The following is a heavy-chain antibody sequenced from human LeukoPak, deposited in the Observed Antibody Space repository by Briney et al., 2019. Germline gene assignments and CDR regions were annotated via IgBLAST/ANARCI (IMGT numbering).Heavy chain of an antibody. CDR1: GFTFSSYH. D-gene: IGHD3-10*01. J-gene: IGHJ3*02. V-gene: IGHV3-23*01. Sequence: PGGSLRLSCAASGFTFSSYHMNWVRQAPGKGLEWVSVINVGGTTVYFADSVKGRFTISRDNSKNALYLQIISLRAEDTAIYYCARPFHFGGGPFHIWGQGTMVTVSS. CDR2: INVGGTTV. CDR3: ARPFHFGGGPFHI.